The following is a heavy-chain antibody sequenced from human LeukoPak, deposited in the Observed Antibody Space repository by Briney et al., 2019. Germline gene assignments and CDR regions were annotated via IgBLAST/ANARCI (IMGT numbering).Heavy chain of an antibody. V-gene: IGHV3-23*01. CDR2: ISGSGGST. CDR1: GFTFSSYA. D-gene: IGHD3-16*01. Sequence: PGGSLRLSCAASGFTFSSYAMSWVRQAPGKGLEWVSAISGSGGSTYYADSVKGRFTISRDNSKNTLYLQMNSLRAEDTAVYYCAKDLYPNTYLGGSFDYWGQGTLVTVSS. J-gene: IGHJ4*02. CDR3: AKDLYPNTYLGGSFDY.